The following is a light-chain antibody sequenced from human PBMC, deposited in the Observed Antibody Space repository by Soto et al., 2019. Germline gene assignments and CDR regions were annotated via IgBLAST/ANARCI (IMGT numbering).Light chain of an antibody. CDR3: QQRSNWPPIT. CDR1: QSVSNNY. V-gene: IGKV3D-20*02. Sequence: IVLTQSPGTLSLSPGERATLSCRASQSVSNNYLAWYQQKPGQAPRLLIYGASNRATGIPDRFSGSGSGTDFTPTISRLEPEDFAVYYCQQRSNWPPITFGQGTRLEIK. CDR2: GAS. J-gene: IGKJ5*01.